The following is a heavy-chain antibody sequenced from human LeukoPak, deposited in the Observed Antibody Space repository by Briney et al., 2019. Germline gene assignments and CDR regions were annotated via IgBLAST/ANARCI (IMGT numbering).Heavy chain of an antibody. V-gene: IGHV4-34*01. CDR1: GGSFSGYY. CDR2: INHSGST. Sequence: SETLSLTCAVYGGSFSGYYWSWIRQPPGKGLEWIGEINHSGSTNYNPSLKSRVTISVDTSKNQFSLKLSSVTAADTAVYYCARGHMDKQWLVLFLYYYYGMDVWGQGTTVTVSS. D-gene: IGHD6-19*01. CDR3: ARGHMDKQWLVLFLYYYYGMDV. J-gene: IGHJ6*02.